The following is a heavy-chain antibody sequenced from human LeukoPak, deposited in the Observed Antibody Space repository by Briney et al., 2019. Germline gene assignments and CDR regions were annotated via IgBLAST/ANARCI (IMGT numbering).Heavy chain of an antibody. Sequence: MSSETLSLTCAVYGGSFSGYYWSWIRQPPGKGLEWIGEINHSGSTNYNPSLKSRVTISVDTSKNQFSLKLSSVTAADTAVYYCARRLYGDYEGDCWFDPWGQGTLVTVSS. CDR2: INHSGST. D-gene: IGHD4-17*01. CDR3: ARRLYGDYEGDCWFDP. CDR1: GGSFSGYY. V-gene: IGHV4-34*01. J-gene: IGHJ5*02.